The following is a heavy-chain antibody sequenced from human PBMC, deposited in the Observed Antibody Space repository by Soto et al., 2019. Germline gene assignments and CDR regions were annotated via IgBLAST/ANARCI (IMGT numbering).Heavy chain of an antibody. D-gene: IGHD2-21*02. CDR1: GFTFSSYA. V-gene: IGHV3-23*01. CDR2: ISGSGGST. J-gene: IGHJ4*02. Sequence: GGSLRLSCAASGFTFSSYAMSWVRQAPGKGLEWVSAISGSGGSTYYADSVKGRFTISRDNSRNTVYLQVNSLRIEDTAVYYCARRLTTTVTAMGYWGQGTPVTVSA. CDR3: ARRLTTTVTAMGY.